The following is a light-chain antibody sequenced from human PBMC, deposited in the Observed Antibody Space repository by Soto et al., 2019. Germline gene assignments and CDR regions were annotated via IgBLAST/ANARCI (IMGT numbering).Light chain of an antibody. Sequence: EIVMTQSPATLSVSPGERATLSCRASQSVSSNLAWYQQTPGQAPRLLIYGASGRATGIPARFSGSGSGPEFTLTISRLQSEDGAVYYCQHYNNWPFTLGQGTKLVIK. CDR3: QHYNNWPFT. CDR2: GAS. V-gene: IGKV3-15*01. J-gene: IGKJ2*01. CDR1: QSVSSN.